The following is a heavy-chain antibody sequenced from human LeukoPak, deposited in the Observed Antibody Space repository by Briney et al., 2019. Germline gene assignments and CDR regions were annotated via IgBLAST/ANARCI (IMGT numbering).Heavy chain of an antibody. D-gene: IGHD1-26*01. J-gene: IGHJ4*02. CDR3: ARDPYSGSFDY. Sequence: PGGSLRLSCAASGFTFSSYEMNWVRQAPGKGLEWVSYISSSGSTIYYADSVKGRFTISRDNAKNSLYLQMNSLRAEDTAVYYCARDPYSGSFDYWGQGTLVTVYS. CDR2: ISSSGSTI. V-gene: IGHV3-48*03. CDR1: GFTFSSYE.